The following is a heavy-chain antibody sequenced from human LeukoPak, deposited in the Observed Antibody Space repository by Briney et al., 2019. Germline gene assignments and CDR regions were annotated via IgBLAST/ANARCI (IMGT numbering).Heavy chain of an antibody. CDR1: GFTFRSYA. J-gene: IGHJ4*02. CDR3: VRDIGAVAGTDDY. CDR2: INDGGGKT. V-gene: IGHV3-23*01. D-gene: IGHD6-19*01. Sequence: GGSLRLSSAASGFTFRSYAMSWVRQAPGLGLVGGSVINDGGGKTYYADSVKGRFTISRDNAKKTLYRQMNSLRVEDTDVYYCVRDIGAVAGTDDYWGQGTLVTVSS.